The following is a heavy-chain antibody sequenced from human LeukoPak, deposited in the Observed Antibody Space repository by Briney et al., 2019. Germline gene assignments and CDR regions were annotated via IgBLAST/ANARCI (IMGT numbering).Heavy chain of an antibody. V-gene: IGHV3-21*01. Sequence: GGSLRLSCAASGFTFSSYAMSWVRQAPGKGLEWVSSISSSSSYIYYADSVKGRFTISRDNAKNSLYLQMNSLRAEDTAVYYCARGGDYYDSSGYYLTSSYYGMDVWGQGTTVTVSS. D-gene: IGHD3-22*01. CDR1: GFTFSSYA. CDR3: ARGGDYYDSSGYYLTSSYYGMDV. CDR2: ISSSSSYI. J-gene: IGHJ6*02.